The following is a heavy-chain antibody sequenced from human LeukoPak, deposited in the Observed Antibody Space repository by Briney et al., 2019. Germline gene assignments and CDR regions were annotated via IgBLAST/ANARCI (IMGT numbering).Heavy chain of an antibody. J-gene: IGHJ4*02. CDR2: IWYDGSNK. CDR1: GFIFSDYS. V-gene: IGHV3-30*04. CDR3: ARDVEGRMVTTGAY. D-gene: IGHD4-17*01. Sequence: HPGRSLRLSCAASGFIFSDYSFHWVRQAPGKGLEWVAVIWYDGSNKYYADSVKGRFTISRDNSKNTLYLQMNSLRADDTAVYYCARDVEGRMVTTGAYWGQGTLVTVSS.